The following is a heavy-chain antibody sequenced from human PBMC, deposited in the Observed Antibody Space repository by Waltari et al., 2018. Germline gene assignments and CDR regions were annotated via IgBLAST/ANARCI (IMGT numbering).Heavy chain of an antibody. Sequence: QVQLVQSGAAVKKPGSSVKVSCQTFGGTFSRNTISWVRQAPGQGLEWMGGIIPMFGTTSYAQKFQDRVTITADESTSTAYMEVSTLRSEDTAVYYCAKVHRGYYYWGQGTPVTVSS. CDR3: AKVHRGYYY. D-gene: IGHD3-22*01. CDR1: GGTFSRNT. J-gene: IGHJ4*02. V-gene: IGHV1-69*01. CDR2: IIPMFGTT.